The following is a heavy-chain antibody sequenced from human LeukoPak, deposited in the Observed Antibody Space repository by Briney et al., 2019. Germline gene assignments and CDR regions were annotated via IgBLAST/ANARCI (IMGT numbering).Heavy chain of an antibody. V-gene: IGHV4-4*02. D-gene: IGHD4-17*01. CDR3: ARVATTVTLHFDY. CDR2: IYHSGST. J-gene: IGHJ4*02. Sequence: SETLSLTCAVSGGSISSSNWWSWVRQPPGKGLEWIGEIYHSGSTNYNPSLKSRVTISVDKSKNQFSLKLSSVTAADTAVYYCARVATTVTLHFDYWGQGTLVTVSS. CDR1: GGSISSSNW.